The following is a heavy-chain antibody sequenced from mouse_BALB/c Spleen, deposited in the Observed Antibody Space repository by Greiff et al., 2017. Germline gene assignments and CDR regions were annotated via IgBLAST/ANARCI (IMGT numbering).Heavy chain of an antibody. CDR3: ARSTTVVATRDFDYAMDY. CDR1: GYTFTSYT. CDR2: INPSSGYT. Sequence: VQLQQSGAELARPGASVKMSCKASGYTFTSYTMHWVKQRPGQGLEWIGYINPSSGYTNYNQKFKDKATLTADKSSSTAYMQLSSLTSEDSAVYYCARSTTVVATRDFDYAMDYWGQGTSVTVSS. J-gene: IGHJ4*01. D-gene: IGHD1-1*01. V-gene: IGHV1-4*01.